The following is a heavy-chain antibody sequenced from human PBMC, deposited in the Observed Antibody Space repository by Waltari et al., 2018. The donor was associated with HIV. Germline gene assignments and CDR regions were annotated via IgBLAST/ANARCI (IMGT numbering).Heavy chain of an antibody. CDR1: GGSISSYY. V-gene: IGHV4-59*01. CDR2: IYYSGRT. J-gene: IGHJ4*02. D-gene: IGHD6-6*01. Sequence: QVQLQESGPGLVKTSETLSLTCTVSGGSISSYYWNWIRQPPGKGLEWIGYIYYSGRTNCTPYLTRRYTLSADTANNQFSLNLGSVTAADTAVYFCARLPGVSSIASRRFAYWGQGSLVTVSS. CDR3: ARLPGVSSIASRRFAY.